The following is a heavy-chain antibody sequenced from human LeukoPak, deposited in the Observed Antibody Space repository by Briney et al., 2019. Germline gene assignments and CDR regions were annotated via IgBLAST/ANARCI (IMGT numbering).Heavy chain of an antibody. CDR1: GGTFSSYA. V-gene: IGHV1-8*02. D-gene: IGHD3-3*01. CDR3: ARGWSYGMDV. J-gene: IGHJ6*02. CDR2: MNPNSGNT. Sequence: EASVKVSCKASGGTFSSYAINWVRQATGQGLEWMGWMNPNSGNTGYAQKFQGRVTMTRNTSISTAYMELSSLRSEDTAVYYCARGWSYGMDVWGQGTTVTVSS.